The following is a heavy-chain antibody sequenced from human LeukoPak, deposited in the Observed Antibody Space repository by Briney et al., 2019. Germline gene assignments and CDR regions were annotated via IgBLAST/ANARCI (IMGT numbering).Heavy chain of an antibody. D-gene: IGHD5-24*01. CDR1: SASISSGRYY. CDR2: IYYSWST. Sequence: SETLSLTCTVSSASISSGRYYWGWIRQSPGKGLEWLGSIYYSWSTYYNPSLKSRVTISVDTSKNQVSLNLTSVTAADTAVYYCARAVEMSTIHPGFDFWGQGALVTVSS. J-gene: IGHJ4*02. V-gene: IGHV4-39*01. CDR3: ARAVEMSTIHPGFDF.